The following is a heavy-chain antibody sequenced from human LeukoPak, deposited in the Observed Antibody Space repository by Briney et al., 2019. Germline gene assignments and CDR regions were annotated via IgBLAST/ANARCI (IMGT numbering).Heavy chain of an antibody. CDR2: ISAYSGNT. J-gene: IGHJ4*02. CDR3: ARASITMVRGVILFDY. D-gene: IGHD3-10*01. Sequence: ASVKVSCKASGYIFTSYGISWVRQAPGQGLEWMGWISAYSGNTNYAQKLQGRVTMTTDTSTSTAYMELRSLRSDDTAVYYCARASITMVRGVILFDYWGQGTLVTVSS. V-gene: IGHV1-18*04. CDR1: GYIFTSYG.